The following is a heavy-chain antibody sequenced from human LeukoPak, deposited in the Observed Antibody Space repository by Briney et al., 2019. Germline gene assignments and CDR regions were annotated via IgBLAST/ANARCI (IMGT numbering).Heavy chain of an antibody. CDR2: ISYDGSNR. D-gene: IGHD6-13*01. J-gene: IGHJ4*02. CDR1: GFTFSSYA. CDR3: VRLTAAGRRTDFDY. V-gene: IGHV3-30*04. Sequence: GGSLRLSCAASGFTFSSYAMHWVRQAPGKGLEWVAAISYDGSNRYYADSVKGRFTISRDNSKNTLYLQMNSLRTEDTAVYYCVRLTAAGRRTDFDYWGQGTLVTVSS.